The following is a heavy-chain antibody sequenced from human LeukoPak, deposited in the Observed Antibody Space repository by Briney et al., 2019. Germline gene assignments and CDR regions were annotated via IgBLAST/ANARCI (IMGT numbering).Heavy chain of an antibody. CDR3: ARGPIPHYYDSSGYYKSPPFDY. J-gene: IGHJ4*02. CDR1: GYTLTELS. D-gene: IGHD3-22*01. Sequence: ASVKVSCKVSGYTLTELSMHWVRQAPGKGLEWMGGFDPEDGEAIYAQKFQGRVTMTEDTSTDTAYMELSSLRSDDTAVYYCARGPIPHYYDSSGYYKSPPFDYWGQGTLVTVSS. V-gene: IGHV1-24*01. CDR2: FDPEDGEA.